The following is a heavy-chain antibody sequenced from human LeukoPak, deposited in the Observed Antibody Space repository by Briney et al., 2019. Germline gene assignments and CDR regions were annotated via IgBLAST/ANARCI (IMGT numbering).Heavy chain of an antibody. D-gene: IGHD5/OR15-5a*01. J-gene: IGHJ4*02. Sequence: GGSLRLSCAASGFTFSSYGMSWVRQAPGKGPEWVSAISGSGGSTYYADSVKGRFTISRDNAKNSLYLQLNSLRAEDTALYYCTKDRSVGYSVGYIDNWGQGTLVTVSS. CDR1: GFTFSSYG. CDR3: TKDRSVGYSVGYIDN. CDR2: ISGSGGST. V-gene: IGHV3-23*01.